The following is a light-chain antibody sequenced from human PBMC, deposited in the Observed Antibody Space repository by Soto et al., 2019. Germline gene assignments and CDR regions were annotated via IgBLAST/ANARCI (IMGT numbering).Light chain of an antibody. J-gene: IGLJ2*01. CDR3: AAWDDSLNGGL. CDR2: SNY. Sequence: QSVLTQPPSASGTPGQRVTISCSGSSSNIGSNTVNWYQQLPATAPKPLIYSNYQRPSGVPDRFSGSKSGTSASLAISGLQSEDEADYYCAAWDDSLNGGLFGGGTKLTVL. V-gene: IGLV1-44*01. CDR1: SSNIGSNT.